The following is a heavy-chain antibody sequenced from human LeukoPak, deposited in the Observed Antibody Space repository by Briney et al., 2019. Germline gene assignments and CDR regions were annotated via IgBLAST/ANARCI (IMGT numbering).Heavy chain of an antibody. D-gene: IGHD5-12*01. CDR2: IYYSGST. V-gene: IGHV4-59*01. Sequence: SETLSLTCTVSGGSISSYYWSWIRQPPGKGLEWIGYIYYSGSTNYNPSLKSRVTLSVDTSKNQFSLKLSSVTAADTAVYYCARDRSGYDPFDYWGQGTLVTVSS. CDR1: GGSISSYY. J-gene: IGHJ4*02. CDR3: ARDRSGYDPFDY.